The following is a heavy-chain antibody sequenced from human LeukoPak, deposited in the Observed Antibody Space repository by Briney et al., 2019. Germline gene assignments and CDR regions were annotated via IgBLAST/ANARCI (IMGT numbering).Heavy chain of an antibody. CDR3: ATDRTSGYSPYYFEY. J-gene: IGHJ4*02. D-gene: IGHD2-15*01. CDR1: GFSFSNAW. Sequence: GGSLRLSCAASGFSFSNAWMNWVRQAPGKGLEWVGRIKSKTDGGTTDYAAPVKGRFTISRDDSKNTLDLQMNSVKTEDTAVYYYATDRTSGYSPYYFEYWGQGTLVTVSS. V-gene: IGHV3-15*01. CDR2: IKSKTDGGTT.